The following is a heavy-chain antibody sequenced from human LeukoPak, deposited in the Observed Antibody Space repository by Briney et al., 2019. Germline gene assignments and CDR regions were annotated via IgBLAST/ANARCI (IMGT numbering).Heavy chain of an antibody. CDR3: ARHGYSYGNSFDY. D-gene: IGHD5-18*01. CDR2: IYYSGST. J-gene: IGHJ4*02. Sequence: PSETLSLTCTVSGGSISSSSYYRGWIRQPPGKGLEWIGSIYYSGSTYYNPSLKSRVTISVDTSKNQFSLKLSSVTAADTAVYYCARHGYSYGNSFDYWGQGTLVTVSS. V-gene: IGHV4-39*01. CDR1: GGSISSSSYY.